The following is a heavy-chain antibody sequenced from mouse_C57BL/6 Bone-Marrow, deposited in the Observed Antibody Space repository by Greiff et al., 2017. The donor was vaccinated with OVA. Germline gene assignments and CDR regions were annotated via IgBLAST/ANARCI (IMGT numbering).Heavy chain of an antibody. CDR2: IDPEDGET. Sequence: EVKLMESGAELVKPGASVKLSCTASGFNIKDYYMHWVKQRTEQGLEWIGRIDPEDGETKYAPKFQGKATITADTSSNTAYLQLSSLTSEDTAVYYCASITTVVAPAYFDYWGQGTTLTVSS. V-gene: IGHV14-2*01. D-gene: IGHD1-1*01. CDR1: GFNIKDYY. CDR3: ASITTVVAPAYFDY. J-gene: IGHJ2*01.